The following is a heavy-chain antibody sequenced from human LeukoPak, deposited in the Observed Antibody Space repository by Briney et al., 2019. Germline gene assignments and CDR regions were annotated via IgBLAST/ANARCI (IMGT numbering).Heavy chain of an antibody. D-gene: IGHD2-15*01. Sequence: GGSLRLSCAASGFTFSSYSMNWVRQAPGKGLEDVSAISSNGGSTYYANSVKGRFTISRDNSKNTLYLQMASLRAEDMAVYYCARDPRYCSGGSCYSYFDCGGQGTLVTVS. CDR2: ISSNGGST. CDR1: GFTFSSYS. V-gene: IGHV3-64*01. CDR3: ARDPRYCSGGSCYSYFDC. J-gene: IGHJ4*02.